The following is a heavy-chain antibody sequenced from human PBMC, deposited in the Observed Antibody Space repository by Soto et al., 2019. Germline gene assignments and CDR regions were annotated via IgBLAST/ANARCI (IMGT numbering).Heavy chain of an antibody. CDR1: GFTFSSYA. V-gene: IGHV3-23*01. J-gene: IGHJ6*03. D-gene: IGHD4-17*01. CDR3: AGGGDYSYYYYYYMDV. CDR2: ISGSGGST. Sequence: EVQLLESGGGLVQPGGSLRLSCAASGFTFSSYAMSWVRQAPGKGLEWVSAISGSGGSTYYADSVKGRFTISRDNSKNTLYLQMNGLRAEDTAVYYCAGGGDYSYYYYYYMDVWGKGTTVTVSS.